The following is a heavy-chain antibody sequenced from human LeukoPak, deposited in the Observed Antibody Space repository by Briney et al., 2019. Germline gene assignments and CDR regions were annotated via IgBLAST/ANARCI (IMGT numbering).Heavy chain of an antibody. CDR1: GYTFTSYD. Sequence: ASVKVSCKASGYTFTSYDINWVRQATGQGLEWMGWMNPNSGNTGYAQKFQGRVTMTRNTSISTAYMELSSLRSEDTAVYYCARGLRGNWNDPMDYYYYMDVWGKGTTVTVPS. J-gene: IGHJ6*03. CDR3: ARGLRGNWNDPMDYYYYMDV. V-gene: IGHV1-8*01. CDR2: MNPNSGNT. D-gene: IGHD1-1*01.